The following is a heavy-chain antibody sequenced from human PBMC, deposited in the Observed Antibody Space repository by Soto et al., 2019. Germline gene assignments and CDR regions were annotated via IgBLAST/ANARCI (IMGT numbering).Heavy chain of an antibody. Sequence: GGSLRLSCAASGFTFSSYGMHWVRQAPGKGLEWVAVIWYDGSNKYYADSVKGRFTISRDNSKNTLYLQMNSLRAEDTAVYYCARDLGWLAYHYYGMDVWGQGTTVTVSS. V-gene: IGHV3-33*01. CDR1: GFTFSSYG. CDR2: IWYDGSNK. CDR3: ARDLGWLAYHYYGMDV. J-gene: IGHJ6*02. D-gene: IGHD6-19*01.